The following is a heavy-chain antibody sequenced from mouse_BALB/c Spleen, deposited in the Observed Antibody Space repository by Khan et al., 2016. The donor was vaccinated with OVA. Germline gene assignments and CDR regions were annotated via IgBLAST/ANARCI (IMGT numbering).Heavy chain of an antibody. CDR3: AGSGGNFHWYFDV. V-gene: IGHV5-17*02. D-gene: IGHD2-1*01. CDR2: MSSGSSTI. J-gene: IGHJ1*01. Sequence: EVQLVESGGGLVQPGGSRKLSCAASGFTFSSFGMHWVRQAPKKGLEWVAYMSSGSSTIYYVDTVKGRFTISRDNPKNTLFLQMTSLRSEDTAMYDCAGSGGNFHWYFDVWGAGTSVTVSS. CDR1: GFTFSSFG.